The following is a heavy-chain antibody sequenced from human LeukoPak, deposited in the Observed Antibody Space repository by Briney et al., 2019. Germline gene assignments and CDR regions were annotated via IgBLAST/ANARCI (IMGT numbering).Heavy chain of an antibody. CDR2: IYHSGST. CDR3: AKDRIAAVGTPYYYYGMDV. D-gene: IGHD6-13*01. Sequence: PSQTLSLTCTVSGGSISSGGYYWSWIRQPPGKGLEWIGYIYHSGSTYYADSVKGRFTISRDNSKNTLYLQVNSLRAEDTAVYYCAKDRIAAVGTPYYYYGMDVWGQGTTVTVSS. V-gene: IGHV4-30-2*01. J-gene: IGHJ6*02. CDR1: GGSISSGGYY.